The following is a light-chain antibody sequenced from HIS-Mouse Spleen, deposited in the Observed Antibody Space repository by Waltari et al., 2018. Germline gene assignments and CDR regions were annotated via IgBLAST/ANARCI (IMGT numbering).Light chain of an antibody. CDR2: KDS. CDR3: QSADSSGTGWV. Sequence: SYELTQPPSVSVSPGQTARLTCSGDALPKQYAYWYQQKPGQAPVLGIYKDSERPSGIPERFYGSSSETTVTLTISGVQAEDEADYYCQSADSSGTGWVFGGGTKLTVL. V-gene: IGLV3-25*03. J-gene: IGLJ3*02. CDR1: ALPKQY.